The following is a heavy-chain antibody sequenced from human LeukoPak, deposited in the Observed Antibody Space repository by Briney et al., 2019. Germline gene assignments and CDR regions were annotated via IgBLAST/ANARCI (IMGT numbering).Heavy chain of an antibody. V-gene: IGHV3-23*01. Sequence: PGGSLRLSCAASGFTFSSYAMSWVRQVPGKGLEWVSAISGSGGSTYYADSVKGRFTISRDNSKNTLYLQMNSLRAEDTAVYYCAKGIAAADNPFDYWGQGTLVTVSS. CDR1: GFTFSSYA. CDR2: ISGSGGST. J-gene: IGHJ4*02. CDR3: AKGIAAADNPFDY. D-gene: IGHD6-13*01.